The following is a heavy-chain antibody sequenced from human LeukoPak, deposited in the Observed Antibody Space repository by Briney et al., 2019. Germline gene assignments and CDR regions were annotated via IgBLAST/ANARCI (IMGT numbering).Heavy chain of an antibody. D-gene: IGHD1-26*01. CDR2: IYSSGRT. J-gene: IGHJ4*02. CDR3: ARDGRGFLRFEY. Sequence: PSETLSLTCTDSGGSISNYYWSWIRQPPGKALEWIGYIYSSGRTGYNPSLKSRVTISVDTSKSQFSLKLDSVTAADTAVYYCARDGRGFLRFEYWGQGTLATVSS. CDR1: GGSISNYY. V-gene: IGHV4-59*01.